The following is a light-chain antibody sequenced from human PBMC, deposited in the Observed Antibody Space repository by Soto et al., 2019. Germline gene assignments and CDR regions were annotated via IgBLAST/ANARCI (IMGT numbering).Light chain of an antibody. CDR2: AAS. CDR3: QQLNNYPLT. V-gene: IGKV1-9*01. CDR1: QGISSY. J-gene: IGKJ4*01. Sequence: DIQLTQSPSFLSASVGDRVTITCRASQGISSYLAWYQQKPGKDPKVLIYAASTLQSGVPSRFSGSGSGTEFTLTISSLQPEDFATYYCQQLNNYPLTFGGGTKV.